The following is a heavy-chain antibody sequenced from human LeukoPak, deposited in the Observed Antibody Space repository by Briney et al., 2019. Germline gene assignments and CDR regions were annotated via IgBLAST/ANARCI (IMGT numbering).Heavy chain of an antibody. D-gene: IGHD4-17*01. J-gene: IGHJ4*02. CDR2: ISGSGTNT. CDR1: VFTFSSFS. V-gene: IGHV3-23*01. Sequence: GGSLRLSCAASVFTFSSFSMTWVRQAPGKGLEWFSAISGSGTNTYYADSVKGRFTISRDNSKNTLYLQMNSLGAGDTAIYYCAKARTTVTTPHYWGQGTLVTVSS. CDR3: AKARTTVTTPHY.